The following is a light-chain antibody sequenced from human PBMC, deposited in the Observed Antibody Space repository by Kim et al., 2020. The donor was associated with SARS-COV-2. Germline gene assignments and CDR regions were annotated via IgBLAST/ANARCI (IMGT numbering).Light chain of an antibody. CDR2: DAY. V-gene: IGKV3-20*01. CDR3: QQYGSLPWT. J-gene: IGKJ1*01. CDR1: QTVSSRS. Sequence: SPGERATLSCRASQTVSSRSVNWYQQKPGQAPRLLIYDAYKRATGVPDRFRGSGSGTDFTLTISRLEPEDFAVYHCQQYGSLPWTFGQGTKV.